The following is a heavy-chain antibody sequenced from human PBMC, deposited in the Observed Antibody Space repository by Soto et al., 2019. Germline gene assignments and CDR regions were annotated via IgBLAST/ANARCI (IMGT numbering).Heavy chain of an antibody. D-gene: IGHD3-3*01. CDR1: VFTSSG. CDR2: ISTHNGNT. CDR3: AREGILGLFDAYDL. Sequence: QDQLVQSGAEVKKPGASVKVSCKASVFTSSGISWVRQAPGQRLEWMGWISTHNGNTIYAQKFQGRVIMTMDTSTTTVYMELRSLRPDDTAVYLWAREGILGLFDAYDLWGQGTMVTFSS. J-gene: IGHJ3*01. V-gene: IGHV1-18*04.